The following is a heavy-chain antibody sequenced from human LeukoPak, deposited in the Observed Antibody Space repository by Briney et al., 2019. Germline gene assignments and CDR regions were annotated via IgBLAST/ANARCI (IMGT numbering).Heavy chain of an antibody. CDR3: AKKSQKNYFDY. Sequence: GGSLRLSCAASGFTFDDYAMHWVRQAPGKGLEWVSGISWNSGSIGYADSVKGRFTISRDNAKNSLHLQMNSLRGEDTAVYYCAKKSQKNYFDYWGQGTLVTVSS. J-gene: IGHJ4*02. CDR1: GFTFDDYA. V-gene: IGHV3-9*01. CDR2: ISWNSGSI.